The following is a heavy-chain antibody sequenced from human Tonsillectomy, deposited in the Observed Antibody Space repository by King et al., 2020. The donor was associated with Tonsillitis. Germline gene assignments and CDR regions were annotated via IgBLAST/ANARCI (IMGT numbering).Heavy chain of an antibody. CDR3: ATLARSMIVVDTSGWFDP. Sequence: VQLQQWGAGLLKPSETLSLTCAVYGGSFSGYYCSWIRQPPGKGLEWIGEIHHSGSTNYNPSLKSRVTISVDTSKNQFSLKLSSVTAADTAVYYCATLARSMIVVDTSGWFDPWGQGTLVTVSS. V-gene: IGHV4-34*01. J-gene: IGHJ5*02. D-gene: IGHD3-22*01. CDR2: IHHSGST. CDR1: GGSFSGYY.